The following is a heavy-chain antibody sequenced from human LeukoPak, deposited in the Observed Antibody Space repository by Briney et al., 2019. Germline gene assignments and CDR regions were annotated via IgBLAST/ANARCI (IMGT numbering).Heavy chain of an antibody. Sequence: GGSLRLSCAASGFTFSSYDMQWVRQAPGKGLEWVAFIRYDGSNKYYADSVKGRFTISRDNSKNTLYLQVNSLRAEDTAVYYCAKCATAMVTGGDFDFWGRGTLVTVSS. CDR3: AKCATAMVTGGDFDF. CDR2: IRYDGSNK. CDR1: GFTFSSYD. V-gene: IGHV3-30*02. J-gene: IGHJ4*02. D-gene: IGHD5-18*01.